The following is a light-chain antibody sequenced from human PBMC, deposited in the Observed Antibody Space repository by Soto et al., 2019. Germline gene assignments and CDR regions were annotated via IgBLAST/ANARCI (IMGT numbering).Light chain of an antibody. Sequence: DIQMTQSPSTLSASVGDRVTITCRASQSISSWLAWYQQKPGKAPKLLIYKASSLESGVPSRFSGSGSGTEFTLTISSLQPDDFATYYCQQYNSQWTLGQGTKVDSK. CDR1: QSISSW. J-gene: IGKJ1*01. V-gene: IGKV1-5*03. CDR3: QQYNSQWT. CDR2: KAS.